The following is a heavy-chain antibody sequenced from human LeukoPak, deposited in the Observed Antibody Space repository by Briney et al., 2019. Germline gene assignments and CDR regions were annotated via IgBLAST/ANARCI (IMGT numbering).Heavy chain of an antibody. Sequence: SETLSLTCTVSGDSFSDHYWSWIRQPPGEGLEWIGYIFYGGGTNYNPSLQSRVTISIDTSKYRFSLRLSSVTAADTAVYYCARDARFGWDYFDSWGQGTLVIVSS. V-gene: IGHV4-59*11. D-gene: IGHD3-16*01. CDR3: ARDARFGWDYFDS. CDR1: GDSFSDHY. CDR2: IFYGGGT. J-gene: IGHJ4*02.